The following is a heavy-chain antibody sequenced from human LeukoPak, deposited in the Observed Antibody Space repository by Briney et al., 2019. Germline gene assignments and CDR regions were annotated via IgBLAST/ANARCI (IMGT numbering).Heavy chain of an antibody. D-gene: IGHD3-22*01. J-gene: IGHJ4*02. CDR3: ARDFGSSGYYLDY. Sequence: PGGSPRLSCAASGFTVSSNYMSWVRQAPGKGLEWVSIIYSGGSTYYADSVRGRFTISRDNSKNTLYLQMNSLRAEDTAVYYCARDFGSSGYYLDYWGQGTLVTVSS. CDR1: GFTVSSNY. V-gene: IGHV3-53*01. CDR2: IYSGGST.